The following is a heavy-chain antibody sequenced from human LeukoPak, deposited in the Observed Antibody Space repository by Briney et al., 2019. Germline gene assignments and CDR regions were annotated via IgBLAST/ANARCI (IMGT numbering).Heavy chain of an antibody. V-gene: IGHV3-21*01. Sequence: GGSLRLSCAASGFTFSSYSMNWVRQAPGKGLECVSSISSSSSYIYYADSVKGRFTISRDNAKNSLYLQMNSLRAEDTAVYYCARERDGYNPFDYWGQGTLVTVSS. CDR1: GFTFSSYS. J-gene: IGHJ4*02. D-gene: IGHD5-24*01. CDR3: ARERDGYNPFDY. CDR2: ISSSSSYI.